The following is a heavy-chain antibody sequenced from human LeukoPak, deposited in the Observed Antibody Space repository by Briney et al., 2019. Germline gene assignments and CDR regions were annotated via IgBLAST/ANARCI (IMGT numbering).Heavy chain of an antibody. CDR2: INPNSGGT. Sequence: GASVKVSCKASGGTFSSYAIIWVRQAPGQGLEWMGWINPNSGGTNYAQKFQGRVTMTRDTSISTAYMELSSLRSDDTAVYYCARPLYGAASVALNPNSLDYWGQGTLVTVSS. D-gene: IGHD4/OR15-4a*01. J-gene: IGHJ4*02. CDR3: ARPLYGAASVALNPNSLDY. V-gene: IGHV1-2*02. CDR1: GGTFSSYA.